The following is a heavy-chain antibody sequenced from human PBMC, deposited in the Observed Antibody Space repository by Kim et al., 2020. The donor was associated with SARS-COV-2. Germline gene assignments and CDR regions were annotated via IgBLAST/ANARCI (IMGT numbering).Heavy chain of an antibody. D-gene: IGHD3-10*01. CDR3: AKTTGRGTHYYGSRIDY. CDR2: ISGNGDGT. Sequence: VGSLRLSCVGSGFTFSTFAMTWVRQAPGKGLQWVSSISGNGDGTYYTDSVKGRFTVSRDNSKNTVFLQMSDLRVEDTALYFCAKTTGRGTHYYGSRIDYWGQGTLAAVSS. V-gene: IGHV3-23*01. CDR1: GFTFSTFA. J-gene: IGHJ4*01.